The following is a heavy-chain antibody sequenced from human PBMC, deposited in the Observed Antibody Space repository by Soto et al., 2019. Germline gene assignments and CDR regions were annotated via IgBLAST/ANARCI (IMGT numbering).Heavy chain of an antibody. CDR2: ISYSGGT. D-gene: IGHD6-13*01. V-gene: IGHV4-39*01. CDR1: GGSISGSGNY. CDR3: ARGRRIAAAGRNWFDP. J-gene: IGHJ5*02. Sequence: SETLSLTCTVSGGSISGSGNYWGWIRQPPGKGLEWIGSISYSGGTSYKPSLESRVTMSVDTSKNQFSLKLSSVTAADTAVYYCARGRRIAAAGRNWFDPWGQGTLVTVSS.